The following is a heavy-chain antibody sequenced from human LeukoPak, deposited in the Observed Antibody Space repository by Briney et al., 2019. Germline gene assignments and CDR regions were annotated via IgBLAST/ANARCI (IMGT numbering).Heavy chain of an antibody. CDR2: ISYDGSNK. J-gene: IGHJ5*02. Sequence: GGSLRLSCAASGFTFSSYGMHWVRQAPGKGLEWVAVISYDGSNKYYADSVKGRFTISRDNSKNTLYLQMNSLRAEDTAVYYCAKPRTYSSGSFFDPWGQGTLVTVSS. CDR1: GFTFSSYG. CDR3: AKPRTYSSGSFFDP. D-gene: IGHD6-19*01. V-gene: IGHV3-30*18.